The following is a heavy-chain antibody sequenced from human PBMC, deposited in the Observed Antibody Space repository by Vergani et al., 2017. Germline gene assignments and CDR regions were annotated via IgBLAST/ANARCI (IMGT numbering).Heavy chain of an antibody. CDR3: ARGGRIAAALDY. D-gene: IGHD6-13*01. Sequence: EVQLLESGGGLVQPGGSLRLSCAASGFTFSSYAMSWVRQAPGKGLEWVSAISGSGGSTYYADSVKGRFTISRDNAKNSLYLQMNSLRAEDTAVYYCARGGRIAAALDYWGQGTLVTVSS. V-gene: IGHV3-23*01. CDR1: GFTFSSYA. CDR2: ISGSGGST. J-gene: IGHJ4*02.